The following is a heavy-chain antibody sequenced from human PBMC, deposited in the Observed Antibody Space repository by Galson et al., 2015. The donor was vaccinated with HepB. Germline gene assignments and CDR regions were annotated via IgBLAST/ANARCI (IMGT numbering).Heavy chain of an antibody. CDR1: GFTFSSYA. D-gene: IGHD6-19*01. CDR3: AKDVGGSGWPYYYYGMDV. J-gene: IGHJ6*02. CDR2: ISGSGGST. Sequence: SLRLSCAASGFTFSSYAMSWVRQAPGKGLEWVLAISGSGGSTYYADSVKGRFTISRDNSKNTLYLQMNSLRAEDTAVYYCAKDVGGSGWPYYYYGMDVWGQGTTVTVSS. V-gene: IGHV3-23*01.